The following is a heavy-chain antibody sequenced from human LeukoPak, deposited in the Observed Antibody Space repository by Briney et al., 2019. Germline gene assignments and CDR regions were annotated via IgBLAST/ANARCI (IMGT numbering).Heavy chain of an antibody. CDR1: GFTFSSYA. CDR2: ISYDGSNK. Sequence: GGSLRLSCAASGFTFSSYAMHWVRQAPGKGLEWVAVISYDGSNKYYADSVKGRFTISRDNSKNTLYLQMNSLRAEDTAVYYCARSAMFSSGYYYDYFDYWGQGTLVTVSS. V-gene: IGHV3-30-3*01. D-gene: IGHD3-22*01. J-gene: IGHJ4*02. CDR3: ARSAMFSSGYYYDYFDY.